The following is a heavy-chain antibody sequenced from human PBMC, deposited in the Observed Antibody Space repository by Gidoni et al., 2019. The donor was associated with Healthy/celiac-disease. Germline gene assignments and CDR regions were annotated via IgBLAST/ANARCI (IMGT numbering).Heavy chain of an antibody. D-gene: IGHD3-3*01. CDR1: GFTFDDYA. Sequence: EVQLVESGGGLVQPGRSLRLSCAASGFTFDDYAMHWVRQAPGKGLVWFAVFSCNIGSIGYAASVKGRFPISEDNAKNSLYLQMTILRAEDTAFYYCAKVITIFGERGWYYYGMDVWGQGTTVTVSS. CDR2: FSCNIGSI. V-gene: IGHV3-9*01. CDR3: AKVITIFGERGWYYYGMDV. J-gene: IGHJ6*02.